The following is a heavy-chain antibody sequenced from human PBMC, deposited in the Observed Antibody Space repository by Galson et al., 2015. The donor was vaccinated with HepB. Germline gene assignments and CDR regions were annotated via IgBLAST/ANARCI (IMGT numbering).Heavy chain of an antibody. Sequence: SVKVSCKASGYTFASYYMHWVRQAPGQGLEWMGIINPSGGSTSYAQKFQGRVTMTRDTSTSTVYMELSSLRSEDTAVYYCARGGEYQLLATDYYGMDVWGQGTTVTVSS. J-gene: IGHJ6*02. CDR3: ARGGEYQLLATDYYGMDV. CDR2: INPSGGST. D-gene: IGHD2-2*01. V-gene: IGHV1-46*01. CDR1: GYTFASYY.